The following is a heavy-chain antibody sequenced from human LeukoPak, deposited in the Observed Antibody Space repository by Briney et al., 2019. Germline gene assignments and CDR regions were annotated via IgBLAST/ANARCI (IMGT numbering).Heavy chain of an antibody. J-gene: IGHJ4*02. V-gene: IGHV4-61*08. CDR1: GGSVSSGGYY. CDR3: ARTDYLSPLYY. Sequence: AETLSLTCTVSGGSVSSGGYYWSWIRQPPGQGLEYIGNISYSGSTKYNPSLKSRVTISVDTSKNQFSLKLRSVTAADTAVYYCARTDYLSPLYYWGQGTLVTVSS. D-gene: IGHD4/OR15-4a*01. CDR2: ISYSGST.